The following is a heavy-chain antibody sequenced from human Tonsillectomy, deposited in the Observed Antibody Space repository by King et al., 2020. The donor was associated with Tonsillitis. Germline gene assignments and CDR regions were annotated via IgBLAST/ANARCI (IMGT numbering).Heavy chain of an antibody. V-gene: IGHV3-9*01. CDR1: GFTFDDYA. CDR3: AKETLTWSYYYGSGGDDNGMDV. Sequence: VQLVESGGGLVQPGRSLRLSCAASGFTFDDYAMHWVRQAPGKGLEWVSGISWNSGSIGYADSVKGRFTISRDNAKNSLYLQMNSLRAEDTAMYYCAKETLTWSYYYGSGGDDNGMDVWGQGTTVTVSS. J-gene: IGHJ6*02. D-gene: IGHD3-10*01. CDR2: ISWNSGSI.